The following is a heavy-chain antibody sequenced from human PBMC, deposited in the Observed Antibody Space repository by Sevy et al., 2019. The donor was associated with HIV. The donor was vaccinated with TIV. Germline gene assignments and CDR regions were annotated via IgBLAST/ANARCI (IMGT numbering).Heavy chain of an antibody. CDR3: ATHAGIAAAGRVFDY. V-gene: IGHV3-72*01. J-gene: IGHJ4*02. CDR2: TRNKADSYTT. CDR1: GFTFSDHC. Sequence: GGSLRLSCAASGFTFSDHCMEWVRQAPGKGLEWVGRTRNKADSYTTDYAASVKGRFTISRDDSKNSLYLLMNSLKTEDTAVYYCATHAGIAAAGRVFDYWGQGTLVTVSS. D-gene: IGHD6-13*01.